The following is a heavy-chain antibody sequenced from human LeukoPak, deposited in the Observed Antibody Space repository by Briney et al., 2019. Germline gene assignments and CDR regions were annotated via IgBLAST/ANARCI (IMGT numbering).Heavy chain of an antibody. D-gene: IGHD6-13*01. V-gene: IGHV3-74*01. CDR2: INTDGSTT. Sequence: GGSLRLPCAASGFIFSNHWMHWVRQAPGKGLVWVSRINTDGSTTSYADSVKGRFTISRDNAKNTVYLQMNSLRADDTPVYYCARVLIAATGGDYWGQGTLVTVFS. J-gene: IGHJ4*02. CDR3: ARVLIAATGGDY. CDR1: GFIFSNHW.